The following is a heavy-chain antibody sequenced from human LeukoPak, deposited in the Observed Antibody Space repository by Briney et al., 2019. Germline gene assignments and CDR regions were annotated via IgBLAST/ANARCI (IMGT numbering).Heavy chain of an antibody. Sequence: QTGGSLRLSCAASGFIFSDSAMSWVRQAPGKGLEWVSAITGSGGSTYYADSVKGRFTISRDNSKNTVYLQMNSLRAEDTAVYYCARGGLHYYDSSGFDYWGQGTLVTVSS. D-gene: IGHD3-22*01. J-gene: IGHJ4*02. CDR3: ARGGLHYYDSSGFDY. CDR2: ITGSGGST. V-gene: IGHV3-23*01. CDR1: GFIFSDSA.